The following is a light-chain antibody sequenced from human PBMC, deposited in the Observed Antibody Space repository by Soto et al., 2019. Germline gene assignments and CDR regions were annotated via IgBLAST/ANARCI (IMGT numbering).Light chain of an antibody. CDR2: WAS. CDR3: QQFFTTPWT. V-gene: IGKV4-1*01. J-gene: IGKJ1*01. CDR1: QTVLYISNNKNY. Sequence: DIVMTQSPDSLAVSLGERATIDCKSSQTVLYISNNKNYLAWYQQKPGQPPKLLIYWASTRESGVPDRFSGSATATDSTLTISSLQEEDVAVYYCQQFFTTPWTFGRGTKVEIK.